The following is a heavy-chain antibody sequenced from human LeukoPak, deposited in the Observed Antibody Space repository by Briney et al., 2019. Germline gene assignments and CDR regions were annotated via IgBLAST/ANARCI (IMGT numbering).Heavy chain of an antibody. Sequence: SETLSLTCTVSGGSISSYYWSWIRQPPGKGLEWIGYIYYSGSTNYNPSLKSRVTISVDTSKNQFSLKLSSVTAADTAVYYCARASFVGARFDYWGQGTLVTVSS. J-gene: IGHJ4*02. V-gene: IGHV4-59*12. CDR1: GGSISSYY. D-gene: IGHD1-26*01. CDR3: ARASFVGARFDY. CDR2: IYYSGST.